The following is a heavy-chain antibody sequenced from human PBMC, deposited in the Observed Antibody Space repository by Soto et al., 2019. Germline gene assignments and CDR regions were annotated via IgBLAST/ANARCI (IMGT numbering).Heavy chain of an antibody. J-gene: IGHJ4*02. D-gene: IGHD1-26*01. Sequence: EVQLVESGGGLVQPDRSLRLSCAASGFSFDDYAMHWVRQAPGKGLEWVSGISWNSGNIGYADSVKGRFTISRDNAKNSLYLQMNSLRTEDTALYYCAIGRGGSYGRYYFDYWGQGALVTVSS. V-gene: IGHV3-9*01. CDR2: ISWNSGNI. CDR1: GFSFDDYA. CDR3: AIGRGGSYGRYYFDY.